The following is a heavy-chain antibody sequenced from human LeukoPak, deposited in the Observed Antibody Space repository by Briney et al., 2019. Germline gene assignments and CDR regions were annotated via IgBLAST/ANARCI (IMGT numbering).Heavy chain of an antibody. Sequence: PGRSLRLSCAASGFTFDDYAMHWVRQAPGKGLEWVSGISWNSGSTGYADSVKGRFTISRDNAKNSLYLQMNSLRAEDTALYYCAKDSGYSLSTDFDYWGQGTLVTVSS. CDR3: AKDSGYSLSTDFDY. D-gene: IGHD5-18*01. CDR1: GFTFDDYA. V-gene: IGHV3-9*01. CDR2: ISWNSGST. J-gene: IGHJ4*02.